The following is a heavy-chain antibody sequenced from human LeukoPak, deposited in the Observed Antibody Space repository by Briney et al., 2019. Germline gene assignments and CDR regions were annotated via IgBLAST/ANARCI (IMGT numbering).Heavy chain of an antibody. CDR3: ARDSPYYYGSGSYPPIDY. D-gene: IGHD3-10*01. V-gene: IGHV4-39*02. J-gene: IGHJ4*02. Sequence: SETLSLTCTVSGGSISSSSYYWGWIRQPPGKGLEWIGSIYYSGSTYYNPSLKSRVTISVDTSKNQFSLKLSSVTAADTAVYYCARDSPYYYGSGSYPPIDYWGQGTLVTASS. CDR1: GGSISSSSYY. CDR2: IYYSGST.